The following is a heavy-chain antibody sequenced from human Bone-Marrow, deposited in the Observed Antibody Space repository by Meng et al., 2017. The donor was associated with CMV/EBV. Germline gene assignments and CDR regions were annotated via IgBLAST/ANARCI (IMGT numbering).Heavy chain of an antibody. Sequence: GESLKISCAASGFTFSSYEMNWVRQAPGKGLEWVSYISSSGSTIYYADSVKGRFTISRDNAKNSLYLQMNSLRAEDTAVYYCARVAGISYYYYGMDVWGQGTTVTVSS. CDR2: ISSSGSTI. J-gene: IGHJ6*01. D-gene: IGHD2-15*01. CDR1: GFTFSSYE. V-gene: IGHV3-48*03. CDR3: ARVAGISYYYYGMDV.